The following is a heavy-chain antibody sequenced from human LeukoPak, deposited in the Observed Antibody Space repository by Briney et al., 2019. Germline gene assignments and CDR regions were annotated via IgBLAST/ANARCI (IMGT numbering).Heavy chain of an antibody. CDR2: IKEDESAK. CDR1: GFTFSTYW. J-gene: IGHJ4*02. CDR3: ARDVDGSLDY. V-gene: IGHV3-7*01. D-gene: IGHD1-26*01. Sequence: GGSLRLSCAASGFTFSTYWMAWVRQAPGKGLEWVANIKEDESAKHQADSVKGRFTTFRDNARNSVYLQMSSLRGEDTAVYYCARDVDGSLDYWGQGTLVTVSS.